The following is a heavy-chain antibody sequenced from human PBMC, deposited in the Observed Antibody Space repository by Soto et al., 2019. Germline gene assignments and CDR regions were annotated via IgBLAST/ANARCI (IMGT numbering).Heavy chain of an antibody. CDR2: IYYSGRT. D-gene: IGHD2-2*02. J-gene: IGHJ6*02. Sequence: QMQLQESGPGLVRPSETLSLTCTVSGDSLSSPTYYWTWIRQPPGKGREWIAHIYYSGRTIYNPCRQSRVAISLDTSENQVYLELNSVTAADSAVYFCAREYTEPECYYGLDLWGQGTTVIVSS. CDR1: GDSLSSPTYY. CDR3: AREYTEPECYYGLDL. V-gene: IGHV4-61*01.